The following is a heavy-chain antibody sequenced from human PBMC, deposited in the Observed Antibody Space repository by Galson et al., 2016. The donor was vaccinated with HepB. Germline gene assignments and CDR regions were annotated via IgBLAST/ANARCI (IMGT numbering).Heavy chain of an antibody. Sequence: SLRLSCAASGFTFKYHAMSWVRQAPGKGLEWVSYISSSSSYTNYADSVKGRFTISRDNAKNSLYLQMNSLRAEDTAVYYCARDNTGSHGSGFDYWGQGTLVTVSS. CDR3: ARDNTGSHGSGFDY. V-gene: IGHV3-11*06. D-gene: IGHD2-15*01. CDR1: GFTFKYHA. J-gene: IGHJ4*02. CDR2: ISSSSSYT.